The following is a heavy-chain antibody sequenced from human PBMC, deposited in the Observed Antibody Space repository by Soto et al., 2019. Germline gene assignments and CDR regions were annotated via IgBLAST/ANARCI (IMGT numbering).Heavy chain of an antibody. Sequence: QVQLVESGGGVVQPGRSLRLSCAASGFTFSSYGMHWVRQAPGKGLEWVAVISYDGSNKYYADSVKGRFTISRDNSKNTLYQKMNGGRGEDTVVYYCARRVDTAMVSGGGVGSIDYWGQGTLVTVSS. CDR3: ARRVDTAMVSGGGVGSIDY. D-gene: IGHD5-18*01. J-gene: IGHJ4*02. CDR2: ISYDGSNK. V-gene: IGHV3-30*03. CDR1: GFTFSSYG.